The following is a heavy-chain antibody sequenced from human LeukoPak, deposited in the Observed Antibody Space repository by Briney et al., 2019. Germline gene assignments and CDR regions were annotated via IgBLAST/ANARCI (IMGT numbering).Heavy chain of an antibody. V-gene: IGHV4-59*01. J-gene: IGHJ4*02. Sequence: PSETLSLTCTVSGGSISSYYWSWIRQPPGKGLEWIGYIYYSGNTNYSPSLRSRVTISVDTAKNQFSLKLSSVTAAETAVYYCATRSTGVAATFDSWGQGALVTVSS. CDR3: ATRSTGVAATFDS. CDR2: IYYSGNT. D-gene: IGHD2-15*01. CDR1: GGSISSYY.